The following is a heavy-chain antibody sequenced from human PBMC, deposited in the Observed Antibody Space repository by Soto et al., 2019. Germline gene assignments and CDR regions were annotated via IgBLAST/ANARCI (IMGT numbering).Heavy chain of an antibody. CDR2: IGTAGDT. J-gene: IGHJ4*02. V-gene: IGHV3-13*04. Sequence: EVQLVESGGGLVQPGGSLRLSCSASGFTFSSYDMHWVRQGPGKGLEWVSAIGTAGDTNYAGSVKGRFTISRENAKNSLYLQMNSLRAGGTAIYFCARAIGPTLFDYWGLGTLVTVSS. D-gene: IGHD3-22*01. CDR3: ARAIGPTLFDY. CDR1: GFTFSSYD.